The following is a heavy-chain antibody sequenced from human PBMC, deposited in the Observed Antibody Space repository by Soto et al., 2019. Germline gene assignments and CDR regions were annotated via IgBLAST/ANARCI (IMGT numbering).Heavy chain of an antibody. CDR3: ARQTTIIMPPGVVITYGGPFDP. J-gene: IGHJ5*02. D-gene: IGHD3-10*01. Sequence: QVQLQVSGPGLVKPSQTLSLTCNVSGDSITSGGYYWSWIRQQPGKGLEWIGYVYHSGSTYYNPSLKSRITMSRDTSKNQFSITLRSVTVADTAVYYCARQTTIIMPPGVVITYGGPFDPWGQGTLVTVSS. CDR2: VYHSGST. CDR1: GDSITSGGYY. V-gene: IGHV4-31*03.